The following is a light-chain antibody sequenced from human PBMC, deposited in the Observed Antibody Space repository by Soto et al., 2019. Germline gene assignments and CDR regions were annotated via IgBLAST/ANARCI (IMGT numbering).Light chain of an antibody. CDR3: HQYGRAPRT. Sequence: EIVLTQSTGTLSLSPGERATLSCRASQSVSSYLAWYQQKPGQAPRLLIYDASNRATGIPARFSGSGSGADFTLTITSLVPEDFAVYYCHQYGRAPRTFGQGTKVDIK. CDR2: DAS. V-gene: IGKV3-20*01. CDR1: QSVSSY. J-gene: IGKJ1*01.